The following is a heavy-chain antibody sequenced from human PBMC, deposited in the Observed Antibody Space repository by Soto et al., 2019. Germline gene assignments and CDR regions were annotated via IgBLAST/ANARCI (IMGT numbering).Heavy chain of an antibody. D-gene: IGHD3-10*01. V-gene: IGHV3-30-3*01. J-gene: IGHJ4*02. CDR3: ARYRGDGSGSYYFTY. CDR1: GFIFRNYA. CDR2: MSYDGTNK. Sequence: QVQLVESGGGVVQPGRSLRLSCAASGFIFRNYAMHWVRQAPGKGLEWVAVMSYDGTNKYGDSVKGRFTISRDNSKNMVYLQVNSLRPEDTAVYYCARYRGDGSGSYYFTYWGQGTLVTVSS.